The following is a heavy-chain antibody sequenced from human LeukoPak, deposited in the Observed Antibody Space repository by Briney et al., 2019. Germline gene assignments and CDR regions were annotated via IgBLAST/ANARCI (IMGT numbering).Heavy chain of an antibody. CDR1: GFTFSSYA. CDR2: ISSNGGST. V-gene: IGHV3-64*01. J-gene: IGHJ6*03. D-gene: IGHD1-7*01. CDR3: AREKLELQNYYYYYMDV. Sequence: GGSLRLSCAASGFTFSSYAMHWVRQAPGKGLEYVSAISSNGGSTYYANPVKGRFTISRDNSKNTLYLQMGSLRAEDMAVYYCAREKLELQNYYYYYMDVWGKGTTVTVSS.